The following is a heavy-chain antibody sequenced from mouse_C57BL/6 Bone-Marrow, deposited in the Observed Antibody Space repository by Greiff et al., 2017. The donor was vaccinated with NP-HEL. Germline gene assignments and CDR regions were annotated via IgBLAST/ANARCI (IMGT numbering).Heavy chain of an antibody. Sequence: DVKLVESGGDLVKPGGSLKLSCAASGFTFSSYGMSWVRQTPDKRLEWVATISSGGSYTYYQDSVKGRFTISRDNAKNTLYLQMSSLKSEDTAMYYCAREHDGYYGYFDYWGQGTTLTVSS. D-gene: IGHD2-3*01. J-gene: IGHJ2*01. CDR2: ISSGGSYT. V-gene: IGHV5-6*02. CDR1: GFTFSSYG. CDR3: AREHDGYYGYFDY.